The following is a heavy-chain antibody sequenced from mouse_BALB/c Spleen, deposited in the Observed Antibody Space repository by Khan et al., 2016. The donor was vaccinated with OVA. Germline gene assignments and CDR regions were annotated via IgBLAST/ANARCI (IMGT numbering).Heavy chain of an antibody. V-gene: IGHV1S134*01. D-gene: IGHD2-14*01. CDR3: TTAYYRYYFDY. CDR2: IYPGNGYT. CDR1: GNTFTSYG. J-gene: IGHJ2*01. Sequence: EVQRVESGAELGRPGSSVKLSCKTSGNTFTSYGIKWVKQRPGQGLEWIGYIYPGNGYTEYNEKFQGKAILTSDTSSSTAYMQLRSLTSEDSAIYFCTTAYYRYYFDYWGQGTTLTVSS.